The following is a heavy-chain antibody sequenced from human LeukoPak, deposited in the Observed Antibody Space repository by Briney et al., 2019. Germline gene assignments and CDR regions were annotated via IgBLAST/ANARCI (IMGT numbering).Heavy chain of an antibody. J-gene: IGHJ1*01. CDR1: GYNFTSYY. CDR3: ARDSSGGSXXXFAEYFHY. V-gene: IGHV1-18*01. D-gene: IGHD2-2*01. Sequence: AAVKXSCKTSGYNFTSYYINXXXXXPGQGLEXXXXXXXXNGXITYAQNFQGXXTVTXXXSTSTAYMELRGLTPDDTAISYCARDSSGGSXXXFAEYFHYWGQGTLVTVSS. CDR2: XXXXNGXI.